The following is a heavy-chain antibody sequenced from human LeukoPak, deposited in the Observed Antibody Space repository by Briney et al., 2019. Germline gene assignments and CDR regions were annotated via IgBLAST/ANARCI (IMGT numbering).Heavy chain of an antibody. CDR1: GGTFSSYT. D-gene: IGHD3-10*01. CDR3: ARSMVRGVIITLGAFDI. J-gene: IGHJ3*02. V-gene: IGHV1-69*02. CDR2: IIPILGIA. Sequence: SVKVSCKASGGTFSSYTISWVRQAPGQGLEWMGRIIPILGIANYAQKFQGRVTITADKSTSTAYMELSSLRSEDTAVYYCARSMVRGVIITLGAFDIWGQGTMVTASS.